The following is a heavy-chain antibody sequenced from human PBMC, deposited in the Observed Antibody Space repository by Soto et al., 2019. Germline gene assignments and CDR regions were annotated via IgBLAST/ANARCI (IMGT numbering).Heavy chain of an antibody. CDR3: ARGVAAAHFDY. J-gene: IGHJ4*02. V-gene: IGHV4-31*03. CDR1: GGSISSGGYY. Sequence: QVQLQESGPGLVKPSQTLSLTCTVSGGSISSGGYYWSWIRQHPGKGLEWIGYIYYSGSTYYNPSLKSRITISVDTSKNQFSPKLTSVTAADTAVYYCARGVAAAHFDYWGQGTLVTVSS. D-gene: IGHD6-13*01. CDR2: IYYSGST.